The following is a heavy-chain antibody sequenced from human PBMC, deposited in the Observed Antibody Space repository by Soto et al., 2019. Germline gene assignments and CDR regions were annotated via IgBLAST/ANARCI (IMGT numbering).Heavy chain of an antibody. Sequence: QVQLQESGPGLVKPSQTLSLTCTVSGGSISSGGYYWSWIRQHPGKGMEWIGDIYNCGSTYYNPALKSRVTRPATTSENRFSLKLSSVTAADTAGYYCARDPAPWGQGALVTVSS. CDR2: IYNCGST. J-gene: IGHJ5*02. V-gene: IGHV4-31*03. CDR3: ARDPAP. CDR1: GGSISSGGYY.